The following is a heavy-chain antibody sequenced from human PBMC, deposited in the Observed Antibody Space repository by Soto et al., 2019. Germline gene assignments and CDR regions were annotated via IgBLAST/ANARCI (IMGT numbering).Heavy chain of an antibody. CDR1: GFTFSSYL. CDR2: IKQDGSEK. V-gene: IGHV3-7*05. D-gene: IGHD3-3*01. CDR3: ARAYFGVVEFDY. J-gene: IGHJ4*02. Sequence: TGGSLRLSCAASGFTFSSYLMSWVRQAPGKGLEWVANIKQDGSEKYYVDSVKGRFTISRANAKNSLYLQMNSLSAEDTAVYYCARAYFGVVEFDYWGQGTLVTVSS.